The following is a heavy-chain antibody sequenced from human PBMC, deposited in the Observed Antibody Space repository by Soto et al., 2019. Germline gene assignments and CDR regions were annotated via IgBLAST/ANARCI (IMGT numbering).Heavy chain of an antibody. CDR2: ISSSSSYI. Sequence: EVQLVESGGGLVKPGGSLRLSCAASGFTFSSYSMNWVRQAPGKGLEWVSSISSSSSYIYYADSVKGRFTISRDNAKNSLYLQMNSLRAEDTAVYYCVRVPSIAAAGSNYWGQGTLVTVSS. V-gene: IGHV3-21*01. CDR3: VRVPSIAAAGSNY. J-gene: IGHJ4*02. D-gene: IGHD6-13*01. CDR1: GFTFSSYS.